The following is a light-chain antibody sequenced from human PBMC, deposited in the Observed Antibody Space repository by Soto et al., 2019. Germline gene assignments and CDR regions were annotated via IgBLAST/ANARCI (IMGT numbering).Light chain of an antibody. V-gene: IGKV1-5*03. CDR3: QQYNSYSPTWT. Sequence: DFVMTQAPDSLAVSLGERATITCRASQSISNWLAWYQQKPGKAPKLLIYKASSLESGVPSRFSGSGSGTEFTLTISSLQPDDFATYYCQQYNSYSPTWTFGQGTKVYIK. CDR2: KAS. CDR1: QSISNW. J-gene: IGKJ1*01.